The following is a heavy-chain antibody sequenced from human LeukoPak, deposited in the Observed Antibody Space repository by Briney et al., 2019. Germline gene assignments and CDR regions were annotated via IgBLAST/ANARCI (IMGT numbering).Heavy chain of an antibody. J-gene: IGHJ3*02. CDR2: ISSSSSYI. D-gene: IGHD1-26*01. CDR1: GFTFSSYS. Sequence: GGSLRLSCAASGFTFSSYSMNWVRQAPGKGLEWVSSISSSSSYIYYADSVKGRFTISRDNAKNSLYLQMNSLRAEDTAVYYCAREMAGELLPVFDIWGQGTMVTVSS. V-gene: IGHV3-21*01. CDR3: AREMAGELLPVFDI.